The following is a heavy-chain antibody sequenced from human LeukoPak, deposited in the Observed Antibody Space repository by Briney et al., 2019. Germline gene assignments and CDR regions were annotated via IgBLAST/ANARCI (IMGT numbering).Heavy chain of an antibody. D-gene: IGHD2-21*02. CDR3: ARFFWGDPAGYYYGMDV. CDR2: ISAYNGNT. J-gene: IGHJ6*04. V-gene: IGHV1-18*04. CDR1: GYTFTSYG. Sequence: ASVKVSCKASGYTFTSYGISWVRQAPGQGLEWMGWISAYNGNTNYAQKLQGRVTMTPDTSTSTAYMELRSLRSDDTAVYYCARFFWGDPAGYYYGMDVWGKGTTVTVSS.